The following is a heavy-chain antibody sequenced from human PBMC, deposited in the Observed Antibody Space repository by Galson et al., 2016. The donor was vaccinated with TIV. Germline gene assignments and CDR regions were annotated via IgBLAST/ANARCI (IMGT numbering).Heavy chain of an antibody. V-gene: IGHV1-2*02. Sequence: SVKVSCKVSGGSFRSFGISWVRQAPGQGLEWMGWINAKTGGTDYAQRFQGRVTMTRDTSISTAYMELSRLRSDDTAVYYCARVYGFDYGDPWGQGTLVTV. CDR1: GGSFRSFG. CDR2: INAKTGGT. CDR3: ARVYGFDYGDP. J-gene: IGHJ5*02. D-gene: IGHD4-17*01.